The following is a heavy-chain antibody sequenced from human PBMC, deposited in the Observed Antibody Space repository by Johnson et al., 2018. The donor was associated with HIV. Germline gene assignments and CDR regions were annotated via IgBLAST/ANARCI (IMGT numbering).Heavy chain of an antibody. J-gene: IGHJ3*02. CDR3: ARDKDYGGNHDAFDI. Sequence: VQLVESGGGLVQPGGSLRLSCAASGFNVSNNYMSWVRQAPGKALEWVSVIYRGGATYYAASVQGRFTISRDNSKNTLYLQMESLRADDTALYYCARDKDYGGNHDAFDIWGQGTMVTVSS. V-gene: IGHV3-66*01. CDR2: IYRGGAT. CDR1: GFNVSNNY. D-gene: IGHD4-23*01.